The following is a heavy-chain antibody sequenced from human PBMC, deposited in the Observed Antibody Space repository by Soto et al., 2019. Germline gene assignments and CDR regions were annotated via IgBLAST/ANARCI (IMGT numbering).Heavy chain of an antibody. Sequence: QVQVVESGGGVVQTGRSLRLSCVASGFTFSNFGMHWVRQAPGKGLEWVAVIWHDGKNKYYADSAKGRFTVSRDNSKNTLYLQMNSLTAEDTAVYYCARDPGQDEAMDYWGQGTLVTVSS. CDR2: IWHDGKNK. J-gene: IGHJ4*02. CDR1: GFTFSNFG. V-gene: IGHV3-33*01. CDR3: ARDPGQDEAMDY.